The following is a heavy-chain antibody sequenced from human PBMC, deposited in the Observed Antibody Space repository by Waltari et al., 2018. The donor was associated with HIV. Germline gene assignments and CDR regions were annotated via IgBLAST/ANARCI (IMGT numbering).Heavy chain of an antibody. D-gene: IGHD3-16*01. Sequence: EFQLVDSGGGLVQPGGSLRISCAASGFPISSYSVSWVRQAPGKGLEWVAIINDDGSKKDYVDSVKGRFTISRDNARNSLYLQMNNLRRGDTAVYYCGRGGLRDYWGQVTLVTVSS. CDR3: GRGGLRDY. J-gene: IGHJ4*02. V-gene: IGHV3-7*01. CDR1: GFPISSYS. CDR2: INDDGSKK.